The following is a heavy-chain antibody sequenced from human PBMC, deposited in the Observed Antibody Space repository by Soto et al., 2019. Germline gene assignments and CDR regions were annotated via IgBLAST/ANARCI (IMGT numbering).Heavy chain of an antibody. CDR3: GRVVSSGLYMVDY. D-gene: IGHD3-22*01. CDR1: GGTFRSYA. V-gene: IGHV1-69*04. Sequence: QVQVVQSGAEVKKPGSSVKVSCETSGGTFRSYAMSWVRQAPGQGLEWMGRIIPIVNIANYAQKFQGRVTITADKSTSTTYMELSSLRSEDTAMYYCGRVVSSGLYMVDYWGQGTLITVSS. CDR2: IIPIVNIA. J-gene: IGHJ4*02.